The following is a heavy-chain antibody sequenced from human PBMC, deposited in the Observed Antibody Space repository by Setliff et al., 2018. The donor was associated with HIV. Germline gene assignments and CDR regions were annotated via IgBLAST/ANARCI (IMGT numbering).Heavy chain of an antibody. CDR3: ARDLDTGRFLEWLLYGAFDI. CDR1: GFTFSSYW. D-gene: IGHD3-3*01. V-gene: IGHV3-7*01. Sequence: LSLSCAASGFTFSSYWMSWVRQAPGKGLEWVANIKQDGSEKYYVDSVKGRFTISRDNAKNSLYLQMNSLRAEDTAVYYCARDLDTGRFLEWLLYGAFDIWGQGTMVTVSS. CDR2: IKQDGSEK. J-gene: IGHJ3*02.